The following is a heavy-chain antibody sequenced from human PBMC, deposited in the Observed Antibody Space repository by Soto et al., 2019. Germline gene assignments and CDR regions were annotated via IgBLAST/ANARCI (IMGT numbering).Heavy chain of an antibody. Sequence: GGSLRLSCAASGFTFDDYAMHWVRQAPGKGLEWVSGISWNSGSIGYADPVKGRFTISRDNAKNSLYLQMNSLRAEDTALYYCAKDGANYYGSGSRTTLGMDVWGKGTTVTVSS. D-gene: IGHD3-10*01. J-gene: IGHJ6*03. CDR1: GFTFDDYA. CDR2: ISWNSGSI. V-gene: IGHV3-9*01. CDR3: AKDGANYYGSGSRTTLGMDV.